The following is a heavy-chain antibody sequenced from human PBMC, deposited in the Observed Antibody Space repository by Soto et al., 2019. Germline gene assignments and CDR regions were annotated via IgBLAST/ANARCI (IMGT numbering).Heavy chain of an antibody. J-gene: IGHJ2*01. CDR2: INSDGSST. D-gene: IGHD1-26*01. Sequence: EVQLVESGGGLVQPGGSLRLSCAASGFTFSSYWMHWVRQAPGKGLVWVSRINSDGSSTRYADSVKGRFTISRDNAKNPLYLQMNSLRAEDTAVYYCARGGSLNWYFDLWGRGTLVTVSS. CDR1: GFTFSSYW. V-gene: IGHV3-74*01. CDR3: ARGGSLNWYFDL.